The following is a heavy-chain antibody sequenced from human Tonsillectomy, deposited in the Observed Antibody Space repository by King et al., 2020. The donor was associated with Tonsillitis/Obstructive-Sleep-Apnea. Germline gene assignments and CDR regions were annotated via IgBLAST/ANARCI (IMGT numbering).Heavy chain of an antibody. V-gene: IGHV1-2*06. CDR1: GYTFTGYY. J-gene: IGHJ4*01. Sequence: QLVQSGAEVKKPGASVKVSCKASGYTFTGYYIHWVRQAPGQGLEWMGRINPNSGGTNYAQKFQGRVTMTRDTSISIAFMELTRLRSDDTAVYYGARGGGDNSYELRYGDRNNFNSDALNPPRPLDYWGRGTLVIISS. CDR3: ARGGGDNSYELRYGDRNNFNSDALNPPRPLDY. CDR2: INPNSGGT. D-gene: IGHD2-2*02.